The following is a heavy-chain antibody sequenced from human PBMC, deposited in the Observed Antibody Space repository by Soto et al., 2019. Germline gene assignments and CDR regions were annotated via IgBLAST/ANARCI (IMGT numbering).Heavy chain of an antibody. CDR1: GFTFSSYW. CDR2: IKQDGSEK. J-gene: IGHJ6*02. V-gene: IGHV3-7*01. Sequence: EVQLVESGGGLVQPGGSLRLSCAASGFTFSSYWMSWVRQAPGKGLEWVANIKQDGSEKYYVDSVKGRFTISRDNAKNSLYLQMNSLGAEDTAVYYCARDPSVVVVAATPYYYYGMDVWGQGTTVTVSS. D-gene: IGHD2-15*01. CDR3: ARDPSVVVVAATPYYYYGMDV.